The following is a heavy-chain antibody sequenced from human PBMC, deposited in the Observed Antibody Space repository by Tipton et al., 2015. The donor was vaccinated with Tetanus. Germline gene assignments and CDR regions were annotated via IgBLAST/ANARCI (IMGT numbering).Heavy chain of an antibody. CDR3: VKGEFHDRSGYYYIDAFDI. D-gene: IGHD3-22*01. CDR2: ISWNRASV. CDR1: GFTFGDYA. V-gene: IGHV3-9*01. Sequence: VQLVQSGGGLVQPGRSLRLACEASGFTFGDYAMNWVRQAPGKGLQWVAGISWNRASVGYADSVKGRFTISRDNAQNSLYLEMNSLRPEDTALYFCVKGEFHDRSGYYYIDAFDIWGQGTMVTVSS. J-gene: IGHJ3*02.